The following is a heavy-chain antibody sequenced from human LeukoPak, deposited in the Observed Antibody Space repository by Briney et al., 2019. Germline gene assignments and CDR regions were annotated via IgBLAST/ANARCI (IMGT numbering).Heavy chain of an antibody. CDR2: IYTTGMT. CDR3: ARAGYTISSYRFDY. V-gene: IGHV4-4*07. D-gene: IGHD3-16*02. Sequence: PPETLSPTCSVSGGSTNSYWWSWIRQPAGKGLEFIGRIYTTGMTNYNPSLKSRDSMSVDTSKNQFSLELRSVTAADTAVYFCARAGYTISSYRFDYWGQGALVTVSS. CDR1: GGSTNSYW. J-gene: IGHJ4*02.